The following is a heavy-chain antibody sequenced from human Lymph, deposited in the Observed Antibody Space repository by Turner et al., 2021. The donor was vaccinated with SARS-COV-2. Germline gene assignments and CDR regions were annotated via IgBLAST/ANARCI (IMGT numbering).Heavy chain of an antibody. D-gene: IGHD1-26*01. J-gene: IGHJ6*02. Sequence: QVQLVQSGAEVKKPGASVKVSCKAPGYTFTSYDIHWVRQATGQGLEWMGWMNPNSGNTGYAQKFKGRVTMTRNTSISTAYMELSSLRSEDTAVYYCARGRYSGGGMDVWGQGTTVTVSS. CDR3: ARGRYSGGGMDV. V-gene: IGHV1-8*02. CDR2: MNPNSGNT. CDR1: GYTFTSYD.